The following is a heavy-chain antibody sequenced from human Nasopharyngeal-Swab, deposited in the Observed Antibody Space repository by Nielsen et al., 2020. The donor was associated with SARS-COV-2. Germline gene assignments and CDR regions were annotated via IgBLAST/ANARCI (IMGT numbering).Heavy chain of an antibody. V-gene: IGHV4-4*02. J-gene: IGHJ4*02. Sequence: SETLSLTCAVSGASISSGNWWTWVRQPPEKGLEWIGEIFHSGTTYYNPSLKSRVTISIDNSKNQFSLKLNSMTAADTAVYYCARVPAGCSSTSCYLIDWGQGILVTVSS. CDR1: GASISSGNW. CDR3: ARVPAGCSSTSCYLID. CDR2: IFHSGTT. D-gene: IGHD2-2*01.